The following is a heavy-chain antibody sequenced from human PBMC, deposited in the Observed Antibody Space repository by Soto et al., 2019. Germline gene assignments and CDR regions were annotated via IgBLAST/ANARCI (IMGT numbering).Heavy chain of an antibody. Sequence: EVQLVESGGGLVKPGGSLRLSCAGSGFTFSNVWMNWVHQAPGNGLEWVGRIKSETDGGTIDYAAPVKGRFTISRDDSNNTLYLQMNSLKTEDTATYYCTPLALKYNSDWYPLSDWGQGTRVTVSS. CDR2: IKSETDGGTI. V-gene: IGHV3-15*07. D-gene: IGHD6-19*01. CDR3: TPLALKYNSDWYPLSD. J-gene: IGHJ4*02. CDR1: GFTFSNVW.